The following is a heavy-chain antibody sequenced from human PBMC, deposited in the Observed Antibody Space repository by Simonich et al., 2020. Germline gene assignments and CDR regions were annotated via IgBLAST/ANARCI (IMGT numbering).Heavy chain of an antibody. D-gene: IGHD6-6*01. CDR1: GYTFTGYY. Sequence: QVQLVQSGAEVKKPGASVKVSCKASGYTFTGYYMHWVRQAPGQGLEWMGWLNPNSGGTNYAQKFQGRVTRTRDTSISTAYMELSRLRSDDTAVYYCARDRAARYYYYYYMDVWGKGTTVTVSS. CDR3: ARDRAARYYYYYYMDV. CDR2: LNPNSGGT. J-gene: IGHJ6*03. V-gene: IGHV1-2*02.